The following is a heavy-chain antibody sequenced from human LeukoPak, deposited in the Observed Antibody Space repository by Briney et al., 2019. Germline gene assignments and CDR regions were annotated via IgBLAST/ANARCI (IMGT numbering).Heavy chain of an antibody. V-gene: IGHV4-30-2*01. J-gene: IGHJ4*02. Sequence: SQTLSLTCAVSGGSISSGGYSWGWIRQPPGKGLEWIGYIYHSGSTYYNPSLKSRVTISVDRSKNQFSLKLSSVTAADTAVYYCARGRDYYDSSGYSYPFFDYWGQGTLVTVSS. CDR1: GGSISSGGYS. CDR2: IYHSGST. CDR3: ARGRDYYDSSGYSYPFFDY. D-gene: IGHD3-22*01.